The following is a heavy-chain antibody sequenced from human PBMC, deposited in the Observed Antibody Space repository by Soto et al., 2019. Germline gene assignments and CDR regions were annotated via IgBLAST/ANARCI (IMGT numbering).Heavy chain of an antibody. CDR1: GGSFSGYQ. Sequence: QVQLQQWGAGLLKPSETLSLTCAVYGGSFSGYQWSWIRQTPGKGLEWIGGINESGDINYNPSLKIRVTILVDAAKKQISLKLSSVTAADTAVYFCARCLILWFGDLSRRGGYYYYMDVWGKGTTVTVSS. D-gene: IGHD3-10*01. J-gene: IGHJ6*03. V-gene: IGHV4-34*02. CDR3: ARCLILWFGDLSRRGGYYYYMDV. CDR2: INESGDI.